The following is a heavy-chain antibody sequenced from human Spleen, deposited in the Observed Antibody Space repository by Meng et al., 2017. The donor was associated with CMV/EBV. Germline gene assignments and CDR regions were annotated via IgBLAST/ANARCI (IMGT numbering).Heavy chain of an antibody. CDR3: AKTPYFNFFFPYCSSSSCDRPWFDP. J-gene: IGHJ5*02. D-gene: IGHD2-2*01. CDR2: ISGSGGST. CDR1: GFTFSSYA. V-gene: IGHV3-23*01. Sequence: GESLKISCAASGFTFSSYAMSWVRQAPGKGLEWVSAISGSGGSTYYADSVKGRFTISRDNSKNTLYLQMNSLRAEDTAVYYCAKTPYFNFFFPYCSSSSCDRPWFDPWGQGTLVTVSS.